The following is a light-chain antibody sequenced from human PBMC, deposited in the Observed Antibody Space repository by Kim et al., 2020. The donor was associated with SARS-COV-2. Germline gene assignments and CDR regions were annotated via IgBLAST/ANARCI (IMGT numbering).Light chain of an antibody. CDR1: QGISSW. CDR2: TAS. J-gene: IGKJ4*01. Sequence: DIQMTQSPSSVSASVGDRVTITCRASQGISSWLAWYQQKPGKAPKLLIYTASSLQSGVPSRFIGGGSGTDFTLTITNLQPEDFATYYCQQGDDFPVTFGGGTKVDIK. CDR3: QQGDDFPVT. V-gene: IGKV1D-12*01.